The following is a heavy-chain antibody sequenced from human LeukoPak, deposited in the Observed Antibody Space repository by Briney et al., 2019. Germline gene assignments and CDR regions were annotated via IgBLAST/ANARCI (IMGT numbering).Heavy chain of an antibody. CDR1: GGSFSGYY. D-gene: IGHD6-13*01. J-gene: IGHJ4*02. V-gene: IGHV4-34*01. CDR3: ARVPGAAAGTRYFDY. CDR2: INHSGST. Sequence: PSETLSLTCAVYGGSFSGYYWSWIRQPPGKGLEWIGEINHSGSTNYNPSLKSRVTISVDTSKNQFSLKLSSVTAADTAVYYCARVPGAAAGTRYFDYWGQGTLVTVSS.